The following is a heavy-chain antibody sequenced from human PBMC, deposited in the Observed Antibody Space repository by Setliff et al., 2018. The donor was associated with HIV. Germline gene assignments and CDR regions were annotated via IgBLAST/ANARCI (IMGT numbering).Heavy chain of an antibody. Sequence: ASVKVSCKASGYTFTSYGISWVRQAPGQGLEWMGWISAYNGNTNYAQKLQGRVTMTTDTSTSTAYMELRSLRSDDTAVYFCARDEKRAAGGSMYYFDYWGQGTLVTVS. D-gene: IGHD5-12*01. CDR3: ARDEKRAAGGSMYYFDY. CDR2: ISAYNGNT. J-gene: IGHJ4*02. V-gene: IGHV1-18*01. CDR1: GYTFTSYG.